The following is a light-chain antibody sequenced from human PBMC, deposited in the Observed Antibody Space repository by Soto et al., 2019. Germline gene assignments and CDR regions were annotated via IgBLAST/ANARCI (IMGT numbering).Light chain of an antibody. CDR3: QQYNNWPPWT. Sequence: VMTQSPATLSVSPGERATLSCRASQTVSSNLAWYQQKPGQAPRLLIYGASTRATGIPARFSGSGSGTEFTLTISSLQSEDFAVYYCQQYNNWPPWTFGQGTKVEIK. J-gene: IGKJ1*01. CDR2: GAS. CDR1: QTVSSN. V-gene: IGKV3-15*01.